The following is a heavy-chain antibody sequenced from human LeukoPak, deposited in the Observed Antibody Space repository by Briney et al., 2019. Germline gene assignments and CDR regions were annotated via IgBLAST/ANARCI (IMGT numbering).Heavy chain of an antibody. CDR3: AKVWNRCDCYNP. V-gene: IGHV3-23*01. CDR2: ISGSGGST. CDR1: GFTFSSYA. Sequence: GSLRLSCAASGFTFSSYAMSWVRQAPGKGLEWVSAISGSGGSTYYADSVKGRFTISRDNSKNTLYLQMNSPRAEDTAVYYCAKVWNRCDCYNPWGQGTLVTVSS. D-gene: IGHD2-21*02. J-gene: IGHJ5*02.